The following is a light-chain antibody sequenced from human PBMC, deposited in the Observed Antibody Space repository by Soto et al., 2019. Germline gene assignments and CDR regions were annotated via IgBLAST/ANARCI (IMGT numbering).Light chain of an antibody. Sequence: DIQMTQSPSSLSASVGDRVTITCRAGQTIASYLNWYQQKPGKAPKLLIYAASSLQSGVPSRFSGSGSGTDFTLTISSLQPEYFATYYCQQSYSTPLTFGGGTKVEI. CDR1: QTIASY. J-gene: IGKJ4*01. CDR3: QQSYSTPLT. V-gene: IGKV1-39*01. CDR2: AAS.